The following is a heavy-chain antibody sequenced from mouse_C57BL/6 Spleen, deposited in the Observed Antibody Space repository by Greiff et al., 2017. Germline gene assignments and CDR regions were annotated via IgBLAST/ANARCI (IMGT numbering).Heavy chain of an antibody. CDR1: GYSITSGYY. CDR3: ARADGYYVCY. D-gene: IGHD2-3*01. CDR2: ISYDGSN. Sequence: VQLKESGPGLVKPSQSLSLTCSVTGYSITSGYYWNWIRQFPGNKLEWMGYISYDGSNNYNPSLKNRISITRDTSKNQFFLKLNSVTTEDTATYYCARADGYYVCYWGQGTTLTVSS. V-gene: IGHV3-6*01. J-gene: IGHJ2*01.